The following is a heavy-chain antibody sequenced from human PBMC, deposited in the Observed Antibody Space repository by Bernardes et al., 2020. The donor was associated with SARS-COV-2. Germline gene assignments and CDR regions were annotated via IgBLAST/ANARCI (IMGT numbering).Heavy chain of an antibody. CDR1: GYTFTGYY. CDR3: ARERYCSSTSCYKVIDY. D-gene: IGHD2-2*02. J-gene: IGHJ4*02. CDR2: INPNSGGT. V-gene: IGHV1-2*02. Sequence: ASVKVSCKASGYTFTGYYMHWVRQAPGQELEWMGWINPNSGGTNYAQKFQGRVTMTRDTSISTAYMELSRLRSDDTAVYYCARERYCSSTSCYKVIDYWGQGTLVTVSS.